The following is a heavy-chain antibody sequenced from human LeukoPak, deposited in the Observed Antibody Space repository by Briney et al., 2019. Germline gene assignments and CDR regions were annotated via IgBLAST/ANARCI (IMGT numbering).Heavy chain of an antibody. V-gene: IGHV4-61*02. CDR2: IHTSGST. J-gene: IGHJ4*02. CDR1: GGSISSGSYY. CDR3: ASFVVVAAHFDY. D-gene: IGHD2-15*01. Sequence: SQTLSLTCTVSGGSISSGSYYWSWIRQPAGKGLEWIGRIHTSGSTNYNPSLKSRVTISVDTSKNQFSLKLSSVTAADTAVYYCASFVVVAAHFDYWGQGTLVTVSS.